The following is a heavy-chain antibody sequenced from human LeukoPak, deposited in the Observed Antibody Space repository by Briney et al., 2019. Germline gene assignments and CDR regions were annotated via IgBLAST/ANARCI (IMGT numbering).Heavy chain of an antibody. CDR3: ARVRDGSVRGGFDV. J-gene: IGHJ3*01. V-gene: IGHV3-30-3*01. CDR2: VSYDGTKR. CDR1: GFTFNNYA. Sequence: GGSLRLSCAASGFTFNNYAVHWVRQAPGKGLEWVAIVSYDGTKRYYADSVQGRFIISRDSSQKTLYLQMNNLRIEDTAVYYCARVRDGSVRGGFDVRGQGTLVTVSS. D-gene: IGHD3-10*01.